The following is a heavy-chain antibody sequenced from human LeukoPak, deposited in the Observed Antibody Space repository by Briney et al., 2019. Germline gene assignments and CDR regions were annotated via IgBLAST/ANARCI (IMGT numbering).Heavy chain of an antibody. Sequence: GASVKVSCKASGYTFTSYDINWVRQATGQGLEWMGWMNPNSGNTGYAQKFQGRVTITRNTSISTAYMELSSLRSDDTAVYYCARDLVYYYDSSGYYSRFDYWGQGTLVTVSS. CDR1: GYTFTSYD. V-gene: IGHV1-8*03. J-gene: IGHJ4*02. D-gene: IGHD3-22*01. CDR3: ARDLVYYYDSSGYYSRFDY. CDR2: MNPNSGNT.